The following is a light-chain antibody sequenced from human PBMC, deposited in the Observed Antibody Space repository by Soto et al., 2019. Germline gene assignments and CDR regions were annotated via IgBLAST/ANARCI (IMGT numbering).Light chain of an antibody. CDR2: DAS. CDR3: QQRSDSIT. J-gene: IGKJ5*01. CDR1: HSVTTH. V-gene: IGKV3-11*01. Sequence: ELVLTQSPGTLSLSPGERATLSCWASHSVTTHLAWFQQRPGQTPRLLIYDASTRAPGIPARFSGRGSGADFTLTISSLEPEDFAVYYCQQRSDSITFGQGTRLETK.